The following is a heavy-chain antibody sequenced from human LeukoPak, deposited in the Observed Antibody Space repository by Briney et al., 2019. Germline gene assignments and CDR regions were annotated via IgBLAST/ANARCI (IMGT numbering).Heavy chain of an antibody. D-gene: IGHD1-14*01. CDR3: ARGVEPLAANTLAY. CDR1: GFTVMTND. V-gene: IGHV3-53*01. J-gene: IGHJ4*02. Sequence: GGSLRLSCAASGFTVMTNDMTWVRQAPGKGLEWVSVLYSDGNTKYADSVQGRFTISRDNSKNTLYLEMNSLSPDDTAVYYCARGVEPLAANTLAYWGQGTLVTVSS. CDR2: LYSDGNT.